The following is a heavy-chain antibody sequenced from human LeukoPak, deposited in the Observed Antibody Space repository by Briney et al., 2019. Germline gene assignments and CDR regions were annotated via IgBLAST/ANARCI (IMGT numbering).Heavy chain of an antibody. CDR1: GFTFSSYA. V-gene: IGHV3-11*01. Sequence: PGGSLRLSCAAPGFTFSSYAMSWIRQAPGKGLEWVSYISSSGDTIFYADSVRGRFTISRDNAKNSLYLQMNSLRAEDTAVYYCARVVYCSGGSCHIFAFDIWGQGTMVTVSS. CDR2: ISSSGDTI. D-gene: IGHD2-15*01. CDR3: ARVVYCSGGSCHIFAFDI. J-gene: IGHJ3*02.